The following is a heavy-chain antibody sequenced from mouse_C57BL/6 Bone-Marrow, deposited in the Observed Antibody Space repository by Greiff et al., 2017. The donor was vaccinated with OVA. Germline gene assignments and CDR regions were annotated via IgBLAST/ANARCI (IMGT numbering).Heavy chain of an antibody. V-gene: IGHV14-4*01. CDR3: TTRERPAWFAY. Sequence: EVKLQQSGAELVRPGASVKLSCTASGFNIKDDYMHWVKQRPEQGLEWIGWIDPENGDTEYASKFQGKATITADTSSNTAYLQLSSLTSEDTAVYYCTTRERPAWFAYWGQGTLVTVSA. CDR1: GFNIKDDY. D-gene: IGHD1-2*01. CDR2: IDPENGDT. J-gene: IGHJ3*01.